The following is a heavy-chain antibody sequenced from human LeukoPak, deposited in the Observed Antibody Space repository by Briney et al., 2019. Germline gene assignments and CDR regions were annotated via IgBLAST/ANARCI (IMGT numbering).Heavy chain of an antibody. CDR1: GFTFSSYS. CDR3: ASSQWLVHFDY. CDR2: ISSSSSYI. J-gene: IGHJ4*02. Sequence: GGSLRLSCAASGFTFSSYSMNWVRQAPGKGLEWVSSISSSSSYIYYADSVKGRFTISRDNAKNSLYLQMNSLRAEGTAVYYCASSQWLVHFDYWGQGTLVTVSS. V-gene: IGHV3-21*01. D-gene: IGHD6-19*01.